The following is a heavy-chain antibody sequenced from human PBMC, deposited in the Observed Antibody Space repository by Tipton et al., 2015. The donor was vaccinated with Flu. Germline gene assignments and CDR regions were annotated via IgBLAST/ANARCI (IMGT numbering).Heavy chain of an antibody. CDR2: IFHTGST. Sequence: LRLSCAVSGYSISSGYYWGWIRQSPGKGLEWIGNIFHTGSTYHNPSLKSRVTISLDTFQNQFSLKVNSVTAADTAVYYCSRSTYYYGSGSSDYWGQGTLVTVSS. V-gene: IGHV4-38-2*01. J-gene: IGHJ4*02. CDR3: SRSTYYYGSGSSDY. D-gene: IGHD3-10*01. CDR1: GYSISSGYY.